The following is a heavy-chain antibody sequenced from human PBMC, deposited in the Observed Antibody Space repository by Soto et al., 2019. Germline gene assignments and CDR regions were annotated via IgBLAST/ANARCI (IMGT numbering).Heavy chain of an antibody. D-gene: IGHD4-17*01. CDR1: GGSISSGDYY. CDR3: ARANYGGPTYYYYGMDV. V-gene: IGHV4-30-4*01. Sequence: PSETLSLTCTVSGGSISSGDYYWSWIRQPPGKGLEWIGYIYYSGSTYYNPSLKSRVTISVDTSKNQFSLKLSSVTAADTAVYYCARANYGGPTYYYYGMDVWGQGTLVTVS. CDR2: IYYSGST. J-gene: IGHJ6*02.